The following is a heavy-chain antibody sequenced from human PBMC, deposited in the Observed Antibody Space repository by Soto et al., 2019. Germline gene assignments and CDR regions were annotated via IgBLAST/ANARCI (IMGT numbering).Heavy chain of an antibody. CDR3: AKDPVLRYFDWLPCYFAY. D-gene: IGHD3-9*01. CDR2: ISGSGGST. J-gene: IGHJ4*02. Sequence: GGSLRLSCAASGFTFSSYAMSWVRQAPGKGLEWVSAISGSGGSTYYADSVKGRFTISRDNSKNTLYLQMNSLRAEDTAVCYCAKDPVLRYFDWLPCYFAYWGQGTLVTVSS. V-gene: IGHV3-23*01. CDR1: GFTFSSYA.